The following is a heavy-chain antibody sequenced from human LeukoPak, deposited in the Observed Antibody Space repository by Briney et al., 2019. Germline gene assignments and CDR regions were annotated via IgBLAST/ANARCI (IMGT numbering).Heavy chain of an antibody. D-gene: IGHD6-19*01. Sequence: SETLSLTCAVSELSFSAYYWNWIRQSPGKGLEWIGELNYGGSTKYTPSLEGRGTIFIDTYKNQFSLKLTSVTAADTAVYYCARGFPPGSGSRGSQAFDVWGQGTMVTVSS. CDR2: LNYGGST. J-gene: IGHJ3*01. CDR3: ARGFPPGSGSRGSQAFDV. CDR1: ELSFSAYY. V-gene: IGHV4-34*01.